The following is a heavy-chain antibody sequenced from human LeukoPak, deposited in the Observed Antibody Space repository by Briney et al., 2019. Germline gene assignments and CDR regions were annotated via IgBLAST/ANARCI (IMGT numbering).Heavy chain of an antibody. D-gene: IGHD2-8*01. CDR1: GASFSGYY. V-gene: IGHV4-34*01. J-gene: IGHJ4*02. CDR2: INHRGST. CDR3: VRGTEIMAFLY. Sequence: PSETLSLTCAVSGASFSGYYWRWIRQPPGRGLEWIGEINHRGSTNYNASLKSRVTISVDTSKNQSSLKLSSVTAADTAVHYCVRGTEIMAFLYWGQGTLVTVSS.